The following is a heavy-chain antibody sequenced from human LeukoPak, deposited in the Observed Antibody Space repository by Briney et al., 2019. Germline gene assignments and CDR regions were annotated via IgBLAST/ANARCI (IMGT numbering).Heavy chain of an antibody. D-gene: IGHD3-22*01. Sequence: SETLSLTCVVSGGSISSTIYSWGWIRQPPGKGLEWIGNIYHSGSTYYNPSLKSRVTISVDTSKNQFSLKLSSVTAADTAVYYCARTNDSSGYENIHFDYWGQGTLVTVSS. CDR2: IYHSGST. CDR1: GGSISSTIYS. J-gene: IGHJ4*02. CDR3: ARTNDSSGYENIHFDY. V-gene: IGHV4-30-2*02.